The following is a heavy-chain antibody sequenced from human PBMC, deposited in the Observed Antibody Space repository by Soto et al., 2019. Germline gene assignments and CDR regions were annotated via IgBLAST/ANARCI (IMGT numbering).Heavy chain of an antibody. CDR3: ARGGLDLHWYFDL. CDR2: IYYSGST. CDR1: GGSISSGGYY. Sequence: QVQLQESGPGLVKPSQTLSLTCTVSGGSISSGGYYWSWIRQHPGKGLAWIGYIYYSGSTYYNPSLNCRVTISVDTSKNPFSLKLSSVTAADMAVYYCARGGLDLHWYFDLWGRGTLVTVSS. J-gene: IGHJ2*01. D-gene: IGHD1-26*01. V-gene: IGHV4-31*03.